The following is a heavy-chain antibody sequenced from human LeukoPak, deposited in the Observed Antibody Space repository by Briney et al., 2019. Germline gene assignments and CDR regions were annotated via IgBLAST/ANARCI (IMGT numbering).Heavy chain of an antibody. D-gene: IGHD3-9*01. Sequence: GGSLRLSCAASGFTVSSNYAMSWVRQAPGKGLEWVSAITGSGGNTYYADSVKGRFTISRDNSKNAVFLQMNSLRAEDTAVYYCAKWGDYDVLTGYYVSDYWGQGTLVTVSS. CDR1: GFTVSSNYA. J-gene: IGHJ4*02. CDR3: AKWGDYDVLTGYYVSDY. V-gene: IGHV3-23*01. CDR2: ITGSGGNT.